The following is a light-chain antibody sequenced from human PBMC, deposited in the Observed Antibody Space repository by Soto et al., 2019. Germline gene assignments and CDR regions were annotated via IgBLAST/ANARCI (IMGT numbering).Light chain of an antibody. CDR3: CSYAGSHYV. V-gene: IGLV2-23*01. Sequence: QSALTQPASMSGSPGQSITISCAGASGYVGSYNLVSWYQQYPGKAPKLIIYEGSKRPSGVSNRFSGFKSGNTASLTISGLQAEDEADYYCCSYAGSHYVFGTGTKLTVL. CDR2: EGS. J-gene: IGLJ1*01. CDR1: SGYVGSYNL.